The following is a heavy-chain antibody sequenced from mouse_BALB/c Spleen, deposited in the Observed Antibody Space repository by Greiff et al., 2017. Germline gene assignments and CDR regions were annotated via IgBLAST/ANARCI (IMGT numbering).Heavy chain of an antibody. CDR1: GYTFTSYW. D-gene: IGHD1-1*01. CDR2: IYPGDGDT. CDR3: ASGSSSHFDY. V-gene: IGHV1-87*01. Sequence: QVQLKQSGAELARPGASVKLSCKASGYTFTSYWMQWVKQRPGQGPEWIGAIYPGDGDTRYTQKFKGKATLTADKSSSTAYMQLSSLASEDSAVYYCASGSSSHFDYWGQGTTLTVSS. J-gene: IGHJ2*01.